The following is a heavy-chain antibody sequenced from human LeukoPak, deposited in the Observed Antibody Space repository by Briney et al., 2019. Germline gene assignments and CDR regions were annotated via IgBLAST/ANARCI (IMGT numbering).Heavy chain of an antibody. J-gene: IGHJ6*02. CDR3: AKKKVDIMGNQYYYYYGLDV. CDR1: GGSFSGYS. CDR2: INHSGIN. D-gene: IGHD3-16*01. Sequence: SETLSLTCAFYGGSFSGYSLTWICQPPGKGLEWIGEINHSGINHFNPSLKSRVTISADTSKNQVFLNLNSVTAADTAVYYCAKKKVDIMGNQYYYYYGLDVWGQGTTVTVSS. V-gene: IGHV4-34*01.